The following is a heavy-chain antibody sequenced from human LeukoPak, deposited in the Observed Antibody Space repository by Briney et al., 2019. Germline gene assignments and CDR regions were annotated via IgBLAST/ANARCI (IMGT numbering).Heavy chain of an antibody. CDR1: GFTFSSYW. CDR2: INSDGSST. Sequence: RGSLRLSCAASGFTFSSYWMHWVRQAPGKGLVWVSRINSDGSSTSYADSVKGRFTISRDNAKNTLYLQMNSLRAEDTAVYYCAREFICSGGSCYPDYWGQGTLVTVSS. D-gene: IGHD2-15*01. CDR3: AREFICSGGSCYPDY. J-gene: IGHJ4*02. V-gene: IGHV3-74*01.